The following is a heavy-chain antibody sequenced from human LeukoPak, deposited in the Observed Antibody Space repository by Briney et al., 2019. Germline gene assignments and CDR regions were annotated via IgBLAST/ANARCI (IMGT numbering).Heavy chain of an antibody. J-gene: IGHJ3*02. CDR1: GGSFSGYY. Sequence: PSETLSLTCAVYGGSFSGYYWSWVRQPPGKGLEWIGEINHSGSTNYNPSLKSRVTISVETSKNQFPLTLTSVPAADTAVYYCARDVDLFRWSKVRDFDIWGQGTMVTVSS. D-gene: IGHD2-8*02. CDR3: ARDVDLFRWSKVRDFDI. CDR2: INHSGST. V-gene: IGHV4-34*01.